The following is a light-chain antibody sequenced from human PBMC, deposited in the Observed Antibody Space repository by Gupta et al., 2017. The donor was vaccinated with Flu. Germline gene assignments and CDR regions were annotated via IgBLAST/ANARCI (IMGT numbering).Light chain of an antibody. Sequence: ITISCTGTSSDIGSYKYVSWYQQHPGKAPQLLMYDVTNRPSGVSTRFSGSKSGDTASLTISGLQAEDEADYYCSSCTSSTTLVFGGG. J-gene: IGLJ2*01. CDR3: SSCTSSTTLV. CDR2: DVT. CDR1: SSDIGSYKY. V-gene: IGLV2-14*01.